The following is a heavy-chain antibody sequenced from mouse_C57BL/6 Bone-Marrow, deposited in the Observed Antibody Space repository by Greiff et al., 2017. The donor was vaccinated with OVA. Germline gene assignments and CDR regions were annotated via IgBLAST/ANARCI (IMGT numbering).Heavy chain of an antibody. Sequence: VQLQQSGGDLVKPGGSLKLSCAASGFTFSSYGMSWVRQTPDKRLEWVATISSGGSYTYYPDSVKGRFTISRDNAKNTLYLQMSSLKSEDTAMYYCARHGYWGQGTTLTVSS. CDR2: ISSGGSYT. V-gene: IGHV5-6*01. J-gene: IGHJ2*01. CDR1: GFTFSSYG. CDR3: ARHGY.